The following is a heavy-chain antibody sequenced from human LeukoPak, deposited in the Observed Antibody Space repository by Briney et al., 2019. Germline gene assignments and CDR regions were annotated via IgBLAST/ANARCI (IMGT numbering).Heavy chain of an antibody. CDR3: ARDFSSGSYYGDYYFDY. CDR1: GFTFSSYW. CDR2: INQDGSEK. J-gene: IGHJ4*02. V-gene: IGHV3-7*01. D-gene: IGHD1-26*01. Sequence: GGSLRLSCAASGFTFSSYWMAWVRQAPGKGLEWVANINQDGSEKYYVDSVKGRFIISRDNAKNSLYLQMNSLRAEDTAVYYCARDFSSGSYYGDYYFDYWGQGTLVTVSS.